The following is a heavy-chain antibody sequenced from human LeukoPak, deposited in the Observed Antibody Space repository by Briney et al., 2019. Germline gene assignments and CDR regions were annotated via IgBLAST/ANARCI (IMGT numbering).Heavy chain of an antibody. CDR3: AKDPSGSYYFDY. CDR2: ISGSGGST. J-gene: IGHJ4*02. D-gene: IGHD1-26*01. CDR1: GFTFSSYG. Sequence: GGSLRLSCAASGFTFSSYGMSWVRQAPGKGLEWVSAISGSGGSTYYADSVKGRFTISRDNSKNTLYLQMNSLRAEDTAVYYCAKDPSGSYYFDYWGQGTLVTVSS. V-gene: IGHV3-23*01.